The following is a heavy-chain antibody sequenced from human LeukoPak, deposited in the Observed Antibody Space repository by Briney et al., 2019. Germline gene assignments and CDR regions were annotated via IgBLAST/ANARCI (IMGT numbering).Heavy chain of an antibody. CDR1: GGTFSSYA. J-gene: IGHJ6*02. D-gene: IGHD3-10*01. Sequence: ASVKVSCKASGGTFSSYAISWVRQAPGQGLEWMGRIIPILGIANYAQKFQGRVTITADKSTSTAYMELSSLRSEDTAVCYCARALYYGSGSYYSAYYYGMDVWGQGTTVTVSS. CDR2: IIPILGIA. V-gene: IGHV1-69*04. CDR3: ARALYYGSGSYYSAYYYGMDV.